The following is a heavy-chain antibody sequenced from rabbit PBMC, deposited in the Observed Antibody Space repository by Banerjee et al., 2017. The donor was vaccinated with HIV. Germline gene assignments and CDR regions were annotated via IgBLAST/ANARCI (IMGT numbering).Heavy chain of an antibody. J-gene: IGHJ3*01. CDR1: GFDFSTNT. CDR2: IYAGSSISA. V-gene: IGHV1S40*01. CDR3: ARDDAGVVGYDWDL. D-gene: IGHD4-2*01. Sequence: QSLEESGGDLVKPGASLTLTCTASGFDFSTNTMCWVRQAPGKGLEWIGCIYAGSSISAAYASWVNGRFTISKTSSTTVTLQMTSLTAADTATYFCARDDAGVVGYDWDLWGQGTLVTVS.